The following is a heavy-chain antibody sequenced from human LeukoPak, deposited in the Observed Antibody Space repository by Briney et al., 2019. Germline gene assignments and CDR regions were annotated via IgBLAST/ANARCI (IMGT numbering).Heavy chain of an antibody. CDR1: GFTFSSYG. CDR3: ATDPGNSGYSFDY. Sequence: GGSLRLSCAASGFTFSSYGMHWVRQAPGKGLEWVSYISTGSSYKYYADSVKGRFTISRDNAKNSVLLQMNSLRAEDTAVYYCATDPGNSGYSFDYWGQGTLVTVSS. CDR2: ISTGSSYK. V-gene: IGHV3-21*01. D-gene: IGHD5-18*01. J-gene: IGHJ4*02.